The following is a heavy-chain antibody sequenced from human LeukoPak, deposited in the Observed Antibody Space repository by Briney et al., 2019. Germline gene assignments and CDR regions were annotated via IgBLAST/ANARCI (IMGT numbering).Heavy chain of an antibody. Sequence: GGSLRLSCVASGFTFSNYGMHWVRQAPGKGLEWVSVISSVDDATYYAGSVEGRFTISRDNSRNTVYLQMNSLRAEDTAVYYCARDLMTTNWFDPWGQGTLVTVSS. CDR3: ARDLMTTNWFDP. D-gene: IGHD4-11*01. V-gene: IGHV3-NL1*01. CDR1: GFTFSNYG. J-gene: IGHJ5*02. CDR2: ISSVDDAT.